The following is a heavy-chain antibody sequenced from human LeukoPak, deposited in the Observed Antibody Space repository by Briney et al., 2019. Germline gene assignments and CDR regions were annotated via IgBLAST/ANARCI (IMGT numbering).Heavy chain of an antibody. J-gene: IGHJ4*02. CDR2: MSYDGTNT. CDR3: CSATSMTTVTTDY. D-gene: IGHD4-11*01. CDR1: GFTFGDYG. Sequence: GGSLRLSCAASGFTFGDYGMHWVRQTPATGLEWLAVMSYDGTNTYYEDSVKGRFSISRDNSKNTVYLLLNDLRTEDSAIYYCCSATSMTTVTTDYWGQGTLVSVSS. V-gene: IGHV3-30*03.